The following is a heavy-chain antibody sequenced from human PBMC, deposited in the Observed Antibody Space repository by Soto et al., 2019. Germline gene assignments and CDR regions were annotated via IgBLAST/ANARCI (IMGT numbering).Heavy chain of an antibody. J-gene: IGHJ6*02. D-gene: IGHD6-13*01. Sequence: PGGSLRLSCAASGFTFSSYAMHWVRQAPGKGLEWVAVISYDGSNKYYADSVKGRFTISRDNSKNTLYLQMNSLRAEDTAVYYCARVSSSWDELYYYYGMDVWGQGTTVTVSS. CDR2: ISYDGSNK. CDR1: GFTFSSYA. V-gene: IGHV3-30-3*01. CDR3: ARVSSSWDELYYYYGMDV.